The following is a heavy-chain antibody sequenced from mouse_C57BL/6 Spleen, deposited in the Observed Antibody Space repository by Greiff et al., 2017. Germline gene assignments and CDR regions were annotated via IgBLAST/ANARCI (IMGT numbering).Heavy chain of an antibody. J-gene: IGHJ4*01. CDR3: ARHDYYGSSYLYAMDY. CDR2: ISSGGSYT. V-gene: IGHV5-6*01. Sequence: EVQLVESGGDLVKPGGSLKLSCAASGFTFRSYGMSWVRQTPDKRLEWFATISSGGSYTYYPDSVKGRFTISRDNAKNTLYLQMSSLKSEDTAMYYCARHDYYGSSYLYAMDYWGQGTSVTVSS. CDR1: GFTFRSYG. D-gene: IGHD1-1*01.